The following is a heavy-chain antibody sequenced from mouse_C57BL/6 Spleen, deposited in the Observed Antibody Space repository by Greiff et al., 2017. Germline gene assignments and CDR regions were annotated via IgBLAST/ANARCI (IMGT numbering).Heavy chain of an antibody. Sequence: VMLVESGPGLVQPSQSLSITCPVSGFSLTSYGVHWVRQSPGKGLEWLGVIWRGGSTDYNAAFMSRLSITKDNSKSQVFFKMNSLQADDTAIYYCAKNYYGSSYFDYWGQGTTLTVSS. CDR3: AKNYYGSSYFDY. CDR2: IWRGGST. J-gene: IGHJ2*01. CDR1: GFSLTSYG. V-gene: IGHV2-5*01. D-gene: IGHD1-1*01.